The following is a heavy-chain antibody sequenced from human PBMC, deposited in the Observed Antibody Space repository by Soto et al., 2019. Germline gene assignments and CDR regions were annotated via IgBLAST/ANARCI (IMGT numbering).Heavy chain of an antibody. V-gene: IGHV4-59*01. Sequence: SETLSLTCTVSGGSISSYYWSWIRQPPGKGLEWIGYIYYSGTTNYNPSLKSRVTISVDTSKNQFSLKLSSVTAADTAVYYCARISWGIGSSDYYYYYMDVWGKGTTVTVSS. J-gene: IGHJ6*03. CDR1: GGSISSYY. D-gene: IGHD3-16*01. CDR3: ARISWGIGSSDYYYYYMDV. CDR2: IYYSGTT.